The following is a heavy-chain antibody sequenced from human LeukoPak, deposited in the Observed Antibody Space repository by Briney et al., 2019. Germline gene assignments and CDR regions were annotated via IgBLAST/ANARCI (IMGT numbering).Heavy chain of an antibody. V-gene: IGHV4-34*01. CDR1: GGSFSGYY. D-gene: IGHD3-3*01. CDR2: INHSGST. J-gene: IGHJ5*02. Sequence: SETLSLTCAVYGGSFSGYYWSWIRQPPGKGLEWIGEINHSGSTNYNPSLKSRVTISVDTSKNQFSLKLSSVTAADTAVYYCARDLTIFGVVLDPWGQGTLVTVSS. CDR3: ARDLTIFGVVLDP.